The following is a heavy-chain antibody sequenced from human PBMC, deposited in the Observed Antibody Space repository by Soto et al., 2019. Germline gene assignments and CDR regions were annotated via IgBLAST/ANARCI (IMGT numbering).Heavy chain of an antibody. CDR2: IHLGGTT. Sequence: QVQLQESGPRLVKPSETLSLTCTVSGYSITSSTFWGWIRQPPGKGLEWIGSIHLGGTTYYDPSLKSRVTILLDTSINEFSLKLSSVTAADTAVYYCARPRPNFGAVDSWGQGALVTVST. D-gene: IGHD3-10*01. CDR1: GYSITSSTF. J-gene: IGHJ4*02. V-gene: IGHV4-38-2*02. CDR3: ARPRPNFGAVDS.